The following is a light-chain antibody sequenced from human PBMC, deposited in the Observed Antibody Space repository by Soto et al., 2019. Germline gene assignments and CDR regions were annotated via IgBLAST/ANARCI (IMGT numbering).Light chain of an antibody. CDR1: QSISNY. Sequence: EIQMTQSPSSLSASVGDRVTITCRASQSISNYLSWYQQKAGKAPKLLIFDTSTLQSGVPSRFSGSGSGTEFTLTISSLQPEDFATYYCQQSYIAPWTFGQGTKVDIK. J-gene: IGKJ1*01. CDR3: QQSYIAPWT. V-gene: IGKV1-39*01. CDR2: DTS.